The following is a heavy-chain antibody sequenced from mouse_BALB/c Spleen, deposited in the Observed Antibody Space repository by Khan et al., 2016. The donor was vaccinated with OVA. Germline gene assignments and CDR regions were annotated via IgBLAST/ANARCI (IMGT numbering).Heavy chain of an antibody. CDR3: ARGNYYGSTSWFGY. Sequence: QVQLKQSGAELMKPGASVKISCKATGYTFSSYWIEWVKQRPGHGLEWIGEILPGSNSSNYNERFKGKATITADTSSNTAYMQLSSLTSEDSAIYYSARGNYYGSTSWFGYWGQGTLVTVSA. CDR2: ILPGSNSS. CDR1: GYTFSSYW. D-gene: IGHD1-1*01. V-gene: IGHV1-9*01. J-gene: IGHJ3*01.